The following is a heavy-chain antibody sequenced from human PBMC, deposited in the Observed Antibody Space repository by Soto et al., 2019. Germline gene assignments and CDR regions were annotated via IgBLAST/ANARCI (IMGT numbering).Heavy chain of an antibody. Sequence: SETLSLTCTVSCGSISSGGYYWSWIRQHPGKGLEWIGYIYYSGSTYYNPSLKSRVTISVDTSKNQFSLKLSSVTAADTAVYYCARDYKVLNWFDPWGQGTLVTVSS. CDR3: ARDYKVLNWFDP. CDR2: IYYSGST. V-gene: IGHV4-31*03. J-gene: IGHJ5*02. D-gene: IGHD1-1*01. CDR1: CGSISSGGYY.